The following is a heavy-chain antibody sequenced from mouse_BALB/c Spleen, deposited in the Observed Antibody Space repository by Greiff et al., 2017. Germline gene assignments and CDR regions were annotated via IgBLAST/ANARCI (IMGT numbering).Heavy chain of an antibody. D-gene: IGHD1-1*01. CDR1: GFNIKDTY. V-gene: IGHV14-3*02. Sequence: VQLQQSGAELVKPGASVKLSCTASGFNIKDTYMHWVKQRPEQGLEWIGRIDPANGNTKYDPKFQGKATITADTSSSTAYLQLSSLTSEDTGVYYCAREDYGSSYWYFDVWGAGTTVTVSS. CDR3: AREDYGSSYWYFDV. J-gene: IGHJ1*01. CDR2: IDPANGNT.